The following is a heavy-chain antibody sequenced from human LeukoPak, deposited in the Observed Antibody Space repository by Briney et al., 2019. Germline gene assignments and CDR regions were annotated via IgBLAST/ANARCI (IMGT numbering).Heavy chain of an antibody. D-gene: IGHD1-26*01. CDR1: GTCFSYYC. J-gene: IGHJ4*02. CDR2: ISTGDSNV. V-gene: IGHV5-51*07. Sequence: FMKICCRASGTCFSYYCIGWGHQMARKVEGWVGLISTGDSNVRYSPSFQGQVTISADRSINTAYLEWSSLRTSDTAMYYCTRDWELGYWGQGTLVTVSS. CDR3: TRDWELGY.